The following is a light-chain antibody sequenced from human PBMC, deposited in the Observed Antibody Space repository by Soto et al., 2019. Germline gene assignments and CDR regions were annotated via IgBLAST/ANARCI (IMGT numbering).Light chain of an antibody. CDR2: EVT. CDR1: SSDVGGYNY. CDR3: SSYAGSNNLV. V-gene: IGLV2-8*01. J-gene: IGLJ2*01. Sequence: QSALTQPPSASGSPGQSVTISCTGTSSDVGGYNYVSWYQHHPCKAPKLMIYEVTKRPSGVPDRFSGSKSGNTASLTVSGLQAEDEADYYCSSYAGSNNLVFGGGTKLTVL.